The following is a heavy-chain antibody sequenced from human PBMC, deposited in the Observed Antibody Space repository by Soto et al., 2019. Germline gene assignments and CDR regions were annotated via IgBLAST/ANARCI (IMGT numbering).Heavy chain of an antibody. D-gene: IGHD2-15*01. Sequence: QVQLVQSGAEVKKPGASVKVSCKASDYAFTSYTITWVRQAPGQGLEWMGWISPYNGNTDYAQKLQGRVTMTTDTATSTAYMELRSLRSDDTAVYYCARAHVVVIAAAYFDSWGQGTLVTVSS. CDR2: ISPYNGNT. J-gene: IGHJ4*02. CDR3: ARAHVVVIAAAYFDS. CDR1: DYAFTSYT. V-gene: IGHV1-18*01.